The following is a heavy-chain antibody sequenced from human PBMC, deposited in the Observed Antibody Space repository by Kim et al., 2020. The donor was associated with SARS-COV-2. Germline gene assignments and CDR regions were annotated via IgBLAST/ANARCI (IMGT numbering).Heavy chain of an antibody. V-gene: IGHV1-18*01. J-gene: IGHJ6*02. Sequence: ASVKVSCKASGYTFINYGISWVRQAPGQGLEWMGWISAYNGNTDYAQKLQGRVTMTTDTSTSTAYMEVRSLRSDDTAVYYCARDTMGSSRYYYYGMDVWGQGNTVTVSS. CDR1: GYTFINYG. CDR3: ARDTMGSSRYYYYGMDV. CDR2: ISAYNGNT. D-gene: IGHD3-10*01.